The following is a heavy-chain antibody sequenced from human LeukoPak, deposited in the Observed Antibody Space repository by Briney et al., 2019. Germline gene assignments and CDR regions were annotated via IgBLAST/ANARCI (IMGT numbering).Heavy chain of an antibody. J-gene: IGHJ4*02. CDR3: AKDGGLWVSAHWGDS. CDR2: ITTGDGNT. D-gene: IGHD7-27*01. CDR1: GFTFSSYT. V-gene: IGHV3-23*01. Sequence: PGGSLRLSCEASGFTFSSYTMTWVRQAPGKGLKWVSTITTGDGNTYYADSVKGRFTVSRDDSKNTLYLQMNSLRAEDTAVYYCAKDGGLWVSAHWGDSWGRGTLVTVSS.